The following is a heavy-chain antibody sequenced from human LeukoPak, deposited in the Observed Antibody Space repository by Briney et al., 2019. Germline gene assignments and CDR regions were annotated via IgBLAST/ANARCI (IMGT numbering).Heavy chain of an antibody. Sequence: ASVKVSCKASGYTFTDYYMHWVRQAPGQGLEWMGWINPNSGGTNYAQKFQGRVTMTRDTSISTAYMELSRLRSDDTAVYYCARASGYYYYYYYMDVWGKGTTVTVSS. CDR1: GYTFTDYY. J-gene: IGHJ6*03. CDR3: ARASGYYYYYYYMDV. CDR2: INPNSGGT. V-gene: IGHV1-2*02.